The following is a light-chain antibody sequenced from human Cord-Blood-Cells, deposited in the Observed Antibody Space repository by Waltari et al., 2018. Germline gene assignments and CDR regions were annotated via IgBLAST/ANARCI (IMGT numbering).Light chain of an antibody. CDR3: SSYTSSSTLV. Sequence: QSALTQPASVSGSPGPSITISCTGTSSDVGGSNYGSWYQQHPGKAPIIMISDGSNRPSGVSNRFSGSKSGNTASVTISGLQAEDEADYYCSSYTSSSTLVFGTGTKVTVL. CDR2: DGS. J-gene: IGLJ1*01. V-gene: IGLV2-14*01. CDR1: SSDVGGSNY.